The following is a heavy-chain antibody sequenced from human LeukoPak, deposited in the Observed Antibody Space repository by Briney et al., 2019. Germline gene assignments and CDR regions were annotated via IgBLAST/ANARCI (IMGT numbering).Heavy chain of an antibody. V-gene: IGHV4-34*01. J-gene: IGHJ5*02. CDR3: ARGSGATWKGNWFDP. CDR1: GGSFSDYY. CDR2: INHSGGT. D-gene: IGHD2-15*01. Sequence: PSGTLSLTCAVYGGSFSDYYWSWIRQSPGKGLEWIGEINHSGGTNYNPSLKSRVTISVDTSKNQFSLKLNSVTAADTSMYYCARGSGATWKGNWFDPWGQGTLVTVSS.